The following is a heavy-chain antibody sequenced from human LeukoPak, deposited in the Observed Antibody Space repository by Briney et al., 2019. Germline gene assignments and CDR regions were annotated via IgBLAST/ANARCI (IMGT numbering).Heavy chain of an antibody. CDR2: ISGDGGST. Sequence: PGGSLRLSCAASGFTFDDYAMHWVRQAPGKGLEGVSLISGDGGSTYYADSVKGRFTISRDNSKNSLYLQMNSLRTEDTALYYCAKERSGYSYGTLFDYWGQGTLVTVSS. CDR3: AKERSGYSYGTLFDY. V-gene: IGHV3-43*02. J-gene: IGHJ4*02. CDR1: GFTFDDYA. D-gene: IGHD5-18*01.